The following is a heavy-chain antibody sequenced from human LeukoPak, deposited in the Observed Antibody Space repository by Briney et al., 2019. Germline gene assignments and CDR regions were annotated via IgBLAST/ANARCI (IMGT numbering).Heavy chain of an antibody. CDR3: AKADTRIAVAGPGFDY. Sequence: PGRSLRLSCAASGFTFSSYGMHWVRQAPGKGLEWVAVISYDGSNKYYADSVKGRSTISRDNSKNTLYLQMNSLRAEDTAVYYCAKADTRIAVAGPGFDYWGQGTLVTVSS. V-gene: IGHV3-30*18. CDR2: ISYDGSNK. J-gene: IGHJ4*02. CDR1: GFTFSSYG. D-gene: IGHD6-19*01.